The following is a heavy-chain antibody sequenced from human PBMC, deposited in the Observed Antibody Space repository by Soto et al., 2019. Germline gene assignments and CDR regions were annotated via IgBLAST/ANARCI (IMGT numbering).Heavy chain of an antibody. J-gene: IGHJ5*02. CDR3: ARVPYR. Sequence: TLCRPWAVSCGSISHVGYTRSLIRQPPGKSLQWIGYIYHSGSTYYNPSRKSRVTISLDRSKNQFPLKLSPVTAPVTAVYYCARVPYRWNQGT. CDR1: CGSISHVGYT. V-gene: IGHV4-30-2*01. CDR2: IYHSGST.